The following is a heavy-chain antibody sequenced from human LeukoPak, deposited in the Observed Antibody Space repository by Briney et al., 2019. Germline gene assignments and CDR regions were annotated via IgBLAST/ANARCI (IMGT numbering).Heavy chain of an antibody. D-gene: IGHD5-18*01. CDR2: INPNIAAT. J-gene: IGHJ4*02. V-gene: IGHV1-2*02. CDR1: GYTFTGYY. CDR3: ARWYSYGYGY. Sequence: EASVKVSCKASGYTFTGYYMHWVRQAPGQGLEWMGWINPNIAATSYAQKFKGRVTMTRDTSISTAYMELSRLTSDDTAVYYCARWYSYGYGYWGQGTLVTVSS.